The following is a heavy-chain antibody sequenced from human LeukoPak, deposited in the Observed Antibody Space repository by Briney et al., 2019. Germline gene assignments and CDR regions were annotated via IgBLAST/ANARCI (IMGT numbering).Heavy chain of an antibody. CDR1: AYTFTGYY. J-gene: IGHJ1*01. V-gene: IGHV1-2*02. Sequence: ASVKVSCKASAYTFTGYYMHWVRQAPGQGLEWVGWINPNSGGTNYAQKFQGRVTMTRDTSISTAYMELSRLRSDDTAVYYCAREMATRSEYFQHWGQGTLVTVSS. D-gene: IGHD5-24*01. CDR3: AREMATRSEYFQH. CDR2: INPNSGGT.